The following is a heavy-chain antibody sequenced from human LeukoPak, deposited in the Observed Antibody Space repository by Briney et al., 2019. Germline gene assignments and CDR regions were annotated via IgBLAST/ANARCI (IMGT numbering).Heavy chain of an antibody. Sequence: GESLKISCKGSGYSFTSYWIGWVRQMPGKGLEWMGIIYPGDSDTRYSPSFQGQVTISADKSISTAYLQWSSLKASDTAMYYCARHLGSTPYYYYYYYMDVWGKGTTVTVSS. CDR3: ARHLGSTPYYYYYYYMDV. J-gene: IGHJ6*03. CDR2: IYPGDSDT. V-gene: IGHV5-51*01. D-gene: IGHD2-2*01. CDR1: GYSFTSYW.